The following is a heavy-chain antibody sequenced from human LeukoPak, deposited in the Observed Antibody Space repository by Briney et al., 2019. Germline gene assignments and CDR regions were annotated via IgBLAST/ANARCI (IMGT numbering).Heavy chain of an antibody. Sequence: GGSLRLSCVVSGSIFSSYDMDWVRQAPGKGLEWVANIRRDGSEKHYVDSVMGRFTISRDNAKNSLYLQMNSLRAEDTAVYYCARDDTHYGSSGSFYDAFDIWGQGTMVTVSS. CDR1: GSIFSSYD. CDR2: IRRDGSEK. CDR3: ARDDTHYGSSGSFYDAFDI. V-gene: IGHV3-7*01. D-gene: IGHD3-22*01. J-gene: IGHJ3*02.